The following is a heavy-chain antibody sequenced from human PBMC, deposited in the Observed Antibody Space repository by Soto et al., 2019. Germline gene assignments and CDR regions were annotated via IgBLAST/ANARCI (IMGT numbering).Heavy chain of an antibody. Sequence: QVQLQESGPGLVKPSQTLSLTCTVSGGSISSGDYYWSWIRQPPGKGLEWIGYIYHSGSTYYNPSLKSRFTISVDTSKNQFSLKLSSVTAADTAVYYWARERPDGARLDPCGQGTLVTVSS. J-gene: IGHJ5*02. CDR1: GGSISSGDYY. V-gene: IGHV4-30-4*01. CDR3: ARERPDGARLDP. CDR2: IYHSGST. D-gene: IGHD6-6*01.